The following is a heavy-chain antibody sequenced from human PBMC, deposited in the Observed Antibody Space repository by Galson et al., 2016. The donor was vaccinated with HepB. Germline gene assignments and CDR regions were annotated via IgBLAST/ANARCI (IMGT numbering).Heavy chain of an antibody. CDR3: ARTRYNYSSGLGSYHPMDV. Sequence: PALVKPTQTLTLTCTFSGSSLSTSGMCVSWIRQPPGKALEWLALIDWDNDKYYSTSLKTRLTVSKDTSKNQVVLTMTNMDPVDTATYYCARTRYNYSSGLGSYHPMDVWGQGTTVTVSS. CDR2: IDWDNDK. D-gene: IGHD3-10*01. J-gene: IGHJ6*02. V-gene: IGHV2-70*01. CDR1: GSSLSTSGMC.